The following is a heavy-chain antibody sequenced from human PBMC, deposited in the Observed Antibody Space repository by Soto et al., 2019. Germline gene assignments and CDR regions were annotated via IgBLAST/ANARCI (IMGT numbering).Heavy chain of an antibody. CDR1: GGFFSGYY. CDR3: ARGLRAYSNSSPMVY. V-gene: IGHV4-34*01. J-gene: IGHJ4*02. CDR2: INHSGST. Sequence: PSETLSLTCAVYGGFFSGYYWSWIRQPPGKGLEWIGEINHSGSTKYNPSLKSRVTISVDTSKNQFSLKLSSVTAADTAVYYCARGLRAYSNSSPMVYWGQGTLVTVSS. D-gene: IGHD6-6*01.